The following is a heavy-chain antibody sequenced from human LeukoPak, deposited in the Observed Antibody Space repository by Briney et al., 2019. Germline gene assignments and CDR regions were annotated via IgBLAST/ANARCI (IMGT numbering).Heavy chain of an antibody. CDR2: IKQDGSEK. J-gene: IGHJ4*02. V-gene: IGHV3-7*03. Sequence: GGSLSLSCAASGFTFSSYWMSWVRQAPGKGLEGVANIKQDGSEKYYVDSVKGRFTISRDNAKNSLHLQMNSLRAEDTAVYYCATDVVVIPGRGPNDYWGQGTLVSVSS. CDR1: GFTFSSYW. CDR3: ATDVVVIPGRGPNDY. D-gene: IGHD2-2*01.